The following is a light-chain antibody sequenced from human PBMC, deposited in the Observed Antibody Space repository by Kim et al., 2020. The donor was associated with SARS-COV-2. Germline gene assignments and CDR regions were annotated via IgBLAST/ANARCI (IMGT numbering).Light chain of an antibody. CDR2: DVS. J-gene: IGLJ1*01. CDR3: SSYTYSSTLYV. Sequence: QSTTISSTGTSSDVGGYNDVSWYQQHPGKAPKLMIYDVSDRPSGVSNRFSGSKSGNTASLTISGLQAEDEADYYCSSYTYSSTLYVFGTGTKVTVL. CDR1: SSDVGGYND. V-gene: IGLV2-14*03.